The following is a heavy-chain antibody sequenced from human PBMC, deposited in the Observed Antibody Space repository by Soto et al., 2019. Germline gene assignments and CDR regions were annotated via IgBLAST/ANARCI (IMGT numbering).Heavy chain of an antibody. V-gene: IGHV4-31*03. Sequence: PSETLSLTCTVSGGSISSGGYYWSWIRQHPGKGLEWIGYIYYSGSTYYNPSLKSRVTISVDTSKNQFSRKLSSVTAADTAVYYCARDERIVVVPAASYYYYGMDVWGQGTTVTVSS. CDR2: IYYSGST. CDR1: GGSISSGGYY. J-gene: IGHJ6*02. CDR3: ARDERIVVVPAASYYYYGMDV. D-gene: IGHD2-2*01.